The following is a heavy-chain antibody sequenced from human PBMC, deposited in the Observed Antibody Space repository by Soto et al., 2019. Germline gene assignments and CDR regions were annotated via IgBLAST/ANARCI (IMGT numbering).Heavy chain of an antibody. J-gene: IGHJ4*02. CDR2: ISAYNGNT. CDR1: GYTFTIYG. Sequence: QVQLLQSGAEVKKPGASVKVSCKASGYTFTIYGISWVRQAPGQGLEWMGWISAYNGNTNYAQKLQGRVTMTTDTSTRTAYMELRSMRHDDTAVYYCAREVSSGRLGFDYWGKGTLVTVSS. CDR3: AREVSSGRLGFDY. V-gene: IGHV1-18*01. D-gene: IGHD6-19*01.